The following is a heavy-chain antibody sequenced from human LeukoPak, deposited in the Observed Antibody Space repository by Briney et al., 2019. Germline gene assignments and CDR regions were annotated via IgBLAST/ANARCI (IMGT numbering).Heavy chain of an antibody. CDR3: ARQGAAAGYMDV. V-gene: IGHV4-59*08. CDR1: GGSISSYY. Sequence: SETLSLTCTVSGGSISSYYWSWIRQPPGKGLEWIGYIYYSGSTNYNPSLKSRVTISVDTSKNQFSLKLSSVTAADTAVYYCARQGAAAGYMDVWGQGTTVTVSS. J-gene: IGHJ6*02. CDR2: IYYSGST. D-gene: IGHD6-13*01.